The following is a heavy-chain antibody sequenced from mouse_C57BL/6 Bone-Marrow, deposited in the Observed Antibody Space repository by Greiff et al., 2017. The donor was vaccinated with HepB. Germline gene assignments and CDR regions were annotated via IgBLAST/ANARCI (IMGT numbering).Heavy chain of an antibody. CDR2: IDPSDSYT. CDR1: GYTFTSYW. Sequence: VQLQQPGAELVRPGTSVKLSCKASGYTFTSYWMHWVKQRPGQGLAWIGVIDPSDSYTNYNQKFKGKATLTVDTSSSTAYMQLSSLTSEDSAVYYCARKFAYWGQGTLVTVSA. CDR3: ARKFAY. V-gene: IGHV1-59*01. J-gene: IGHJ3*01.